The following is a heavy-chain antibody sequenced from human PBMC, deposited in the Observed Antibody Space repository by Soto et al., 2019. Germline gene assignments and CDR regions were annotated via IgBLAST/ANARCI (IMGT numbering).Heavy chain of an antibody. CDR3: ARDLVRYFDWLLYEGDDY. Sequence: GGSLRLSCAASGFTFSSYAMHWVRQAPGKGLEWVAVISYDGSNKYYADSVKGRFTISRDNSKNTLYLQMNSLRAEDTAVYYCARDLVRYFDWLLYEGDDYWGQGT. D-gene: IGHD3-9*01. V-gene: IGHV3-30-3*01. J-gene: IGHJ4*02. CDR1: GFTFSSYA. CDR2: ISYDGSNK.